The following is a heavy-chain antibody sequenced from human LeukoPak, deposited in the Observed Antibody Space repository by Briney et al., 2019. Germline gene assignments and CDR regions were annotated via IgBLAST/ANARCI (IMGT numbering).Heavy chain of an antibody. CDR1: GYTFTNYD. V-gene: IGHV1-8*03. CDR3: ARGLPLEGAKYNYDY. D-gene: IGHD1-1*01. CDR2: MNPNSGNT. J-gene: IGHJ4*02. Sequence: ASVKVSCKASGYTFTNYDINWVRQATGQGLEWMGWMNPNSGNTGYAQKFQGRVTITRNTSISTAYMELSSLRSEDTAMYYCARGLPLEGAKYNYDYWGQGTLVTVSS.